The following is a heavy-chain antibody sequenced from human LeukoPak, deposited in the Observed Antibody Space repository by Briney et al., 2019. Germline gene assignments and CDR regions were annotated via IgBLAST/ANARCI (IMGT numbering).Heavy chain of an antibody. Sequence: GGSLRLSCAASGFTFSAYSMNWVRQAPGKGLEWLSYISYNGGTYYADSVQGRFTISRDNGKNSLFLQMNSLRAEDTAMYYCASHRRSADGDPNLDVHWGQGTLVTVSA. D-gene: IGHD6-13*01. CDR2: ISYNGGT. CDR3: ASHRRSADGDPNLDVH. J-gene: IGHJ4*02. V-gene: IGHV3-48*01. CDR1: GFTFSAYS.